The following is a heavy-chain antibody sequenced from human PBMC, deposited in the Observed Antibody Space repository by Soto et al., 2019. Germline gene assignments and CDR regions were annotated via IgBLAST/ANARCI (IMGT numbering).Heavy chain of an antibody. D-gene: IGHD6-19*01. J-gene: IGHJ6*02. CDR1: GYTITSYG. CDR3: ARGLGPTESTRRPRLADYYYYYTMDV. Sequence: GASVKVSCKASGYTITSYGISCVRQAPGQGLEWMGWISAYNGNTKYSQRFQDRVTITRDIFASTAYMELSSLTSEDTAIYYCARGLGPTESTRRPRLADYYYYYTMDVWGQGTTVPVSS. CDR2: ISAYNGNT. V-gene: IGHV1-18*01.